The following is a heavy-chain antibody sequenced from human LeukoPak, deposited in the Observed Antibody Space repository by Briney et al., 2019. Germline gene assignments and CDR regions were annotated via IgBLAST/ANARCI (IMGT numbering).Heavy chain of an antibody. CDR2: IYTSGST. J-gene: IGHJ6*03. CDR3: AREMVAYYYYYYYMDV. Sequence: SETLSLTCTVSGGSISSYYWSWIRQPAGKGLEWIGRIYTSGSTNYNPSLKSRVTMSVDTSKNQFSLKLSSVTAADTAVYYCAREMVAYYYYYYYMDVWGKGTTVTVSS. CDR1: GGSISSYY. V-gene: IGHV4-4*07. D-gene: IGHD2-8*01.